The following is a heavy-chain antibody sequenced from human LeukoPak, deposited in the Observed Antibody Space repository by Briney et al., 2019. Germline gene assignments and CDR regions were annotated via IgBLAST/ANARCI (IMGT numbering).Heavy chain of an antibody. CDR1: GFTFNNYG. J-gene: IGHJ4*02. CDR3: AILSIDSGTWGRY. D-gene: IGHD6-13*01. CDR2: ISGSGGST. V-gene: IGHV3-23*01. Sequence: PGGSLRLSCAASGFTFNNYGMSWVRQAPGKGLEWVSAISGSGGSTYYADSVKGRFTISRDNSKNTLYLQMNSLRAEDTAVYYCAILSIDSGTWGRYWGQGTLVTVSS.